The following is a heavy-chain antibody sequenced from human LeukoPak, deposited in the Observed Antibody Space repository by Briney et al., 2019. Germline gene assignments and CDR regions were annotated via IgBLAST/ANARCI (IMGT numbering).Heavy chain of an antibody. CDR2: IASDGDT. J-gene: IGHJ4*02. V-gene: IGHV3-23*01. CDR3: ANEAHRHLDLHN. Sequence: GGSLRLPCAASGFTLRHFAMNWVRQAPGKGLEWVLSIASDGDTFYAGSVKGRFTISRDISTNTLHLQMNSLRADDTAIYFCANEAHRHLDLHNWGQGTLVTVST. CDR1: GFTLRHFA.